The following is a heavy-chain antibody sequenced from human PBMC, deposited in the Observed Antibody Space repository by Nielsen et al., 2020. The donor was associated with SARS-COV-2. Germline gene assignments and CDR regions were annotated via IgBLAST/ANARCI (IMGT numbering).Heavy chain of an antibody. Sequence: GESLKISCKGSGYSFTSYWIGWVRQVPGKGLEWMGIIYPGDSDTRYSSSFQGQVTISADKSISTAYLQWSSLKASDTAMYYCARLGVVVVPAADYGMDVWGQGTTVTVSS. CDR3: ARLGVVVVPAADYGMDV. CDR2: IYPGDSDT. CDR1: GYSFTSYW. V-gene: IGHV5-51*01. J-gene: IGHJ6*02. D-gene: IGHD2-2*01.